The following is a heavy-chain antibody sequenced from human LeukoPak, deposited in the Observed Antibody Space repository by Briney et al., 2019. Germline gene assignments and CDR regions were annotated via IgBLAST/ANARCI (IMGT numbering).Heavy chain of an antibody. CDR2: IYSGGST. CDR1: GFTVSSNY. V-gene: IGHV3-66*01. D-gene: IGHD5-24*01. Sequence: GGSLRLSCAASGFTVSSNYMSWVRQAPGKGLEWVSVIYSGGSTYYADSVKGRFTISRDNSKNALYLQMNSLRAEDTAVYYCARGKVEMATIHPSFDYWGQGTLVTVSS. CDR3: ARGKVEMATIHPSFDY. J-gene: IGHJ4*02.